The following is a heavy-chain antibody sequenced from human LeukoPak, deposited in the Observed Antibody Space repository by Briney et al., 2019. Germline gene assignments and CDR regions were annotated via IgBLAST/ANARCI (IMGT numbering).Heavy chain of an antibody. CDR1: GYTFTGYY. V-gene: IGHV1-2*02. Sequence: ASVKVSCKASGYTFTGYYMHWVRQAPGQGLEWMGWINPNSGGTNYAQKFQGRVTMTRDTSISTVYMELSSLRSEDTAVYYCARDWERLIDYWGQGTLVTVSS. J-gene: IGHJ4*02. D-gene: IGHD1-26*01. CDR2: INPNSGGT. CDR3: ARDWERLIDY.